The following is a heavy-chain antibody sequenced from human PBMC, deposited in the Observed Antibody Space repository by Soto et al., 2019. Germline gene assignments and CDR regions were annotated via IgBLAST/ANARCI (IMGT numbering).Heavy chain of an antibody. CDR3: ARHMIVVATGAAFDI. J-gene: IGHJ3*02. CDR2: IDPSDSYT. Sequence: PGESLKISCKGSGYSFTSYWISWVRQMPGKGLEWMGRIDPSDSYTNYSPSFQGHVTISADKSISTAYLQWSSLKASDTAMYYCARHMIVVATGAAFDIWGQGTMVTVSS. CDR1: GYSFTSYW. V-gene: IGHV5-10-1*01. D-gene: IGHD3-22*01.